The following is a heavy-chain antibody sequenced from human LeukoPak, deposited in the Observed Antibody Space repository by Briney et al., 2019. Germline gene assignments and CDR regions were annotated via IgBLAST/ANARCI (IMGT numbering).Heavy chain of an antibody. V-gene: IGHV4-39*01. CDR3: ARTPPSSWYYYYYYMDV. J-gene: IGHJ6*03. CDR1: GGSISSSSYY. CDR2: IYYSGST. D-gene: IGHD6-13*01. Sequence: SETLSLTCTVSGGSISSSSYYWGWIRQPPGKGLEWIGSIYYSGSTYYNPSLKSRVTISVDTSKNQFSLKLSSLPAADTAVYYCARTPPSSWYYYYYYMDVWGKATTVTISS.